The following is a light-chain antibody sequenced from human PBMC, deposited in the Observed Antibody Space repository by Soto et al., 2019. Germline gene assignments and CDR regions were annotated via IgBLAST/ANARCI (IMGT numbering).Light chain of an antibody. V-gene: IGLV1-51*01. J-gene: IGLJ2*01. CDR3: GTWDSSLSAVL. CDR2: DNN. CDR1: TSNVGENY. Sequence: QSVLTQPPSVSAAPGRRVTISCSGSTSNVGENYVSWYQQLPGAAPRLLIYDNNRRPSGIPDRFSGSKSGTSASLGITGLHTGDEADSYCGTWDSSLSAVLFGGGTKLTVL.